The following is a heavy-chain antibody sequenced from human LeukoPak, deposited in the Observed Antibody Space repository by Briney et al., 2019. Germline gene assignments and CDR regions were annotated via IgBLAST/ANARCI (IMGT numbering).Heavy chain of an antibody. V-gene: IGHV3-30*02. Sequence: GGSLRLSCAASGFTFSSYGMHWVRQAPGKGLEWVAFIRYDGSNKYYADSVKGRFTISRDNSKNTLYLQMNSLRAEDTAVYYCAKDLRSLVATTLHYFDCWGQGTLVTVSS. CDR1: GFTFSSYG. J-gene: IGHJ4*02. CDR3: AKDLRSLVATTLHYFDC. D-gene: IGHD5-12*01. CDR2: IRYDGSNK.